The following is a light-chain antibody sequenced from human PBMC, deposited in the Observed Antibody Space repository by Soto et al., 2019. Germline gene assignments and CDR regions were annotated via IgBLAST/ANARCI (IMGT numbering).Light chain of an antibody. Sequence: DIQMTQSPSSLSAPVGHRVTITCRSSQYIYNYLSWYQQKPVKAPKLLIYDASSLQSGVPPRFSASRSGTDFTLSINSLQPEDFATYYCQQTYSTPLTFGGGTKVDI. CDR1: QYIYNY. CDR2: DAS. CDR3: QQTYSTPLT. V-gene: IGKV1-39*01. J-gene: IGKJ4*01.